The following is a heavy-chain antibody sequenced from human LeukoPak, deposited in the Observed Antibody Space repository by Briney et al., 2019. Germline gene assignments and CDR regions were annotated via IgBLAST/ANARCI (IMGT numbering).Heavy chain of an antibody. D-gene: IGHD6-19*01. Sequence: ESLKISCKGSGYSFNTYWIGWVRQRPGKGLECMGIIYPGDCEVRYSPSFQGQVTILADKSISTAYLQWSSLKASDSAMYYCASQVGHWLTHWGQGTLVTVSS. J-gene: IGHJ4*02. CDR3: ASQVGHWLTH. CDR2: IYPGDCEV. CDR1: GYSFNTYW. V-gene: IGHV5-51*01.